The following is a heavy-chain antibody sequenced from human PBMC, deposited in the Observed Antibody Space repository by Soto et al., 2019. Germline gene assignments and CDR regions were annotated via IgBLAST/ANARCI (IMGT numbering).Heavy chain of an antibody. CDR1: GFTFSSYG. Sequence: QVQLVESGGGVVQPGRSLRLSCAASGFTFSSYGMHWVRQAPGKGLEWVAVISYDGSNKYYADSVKGRFTISRDNSKNTLYLQMNSLRAEDTAVYYCAKGEGRITMVRGVIKDCGMDVWGQGTTVTVSS. J-gene: IGHJ6*02. D-gene: IGHD3-10*01. CDR3: AKGEGRITMVRGVIKDCGMDV. V-gene: IGHV3-30*18. CDR2: ISYDGSNK.